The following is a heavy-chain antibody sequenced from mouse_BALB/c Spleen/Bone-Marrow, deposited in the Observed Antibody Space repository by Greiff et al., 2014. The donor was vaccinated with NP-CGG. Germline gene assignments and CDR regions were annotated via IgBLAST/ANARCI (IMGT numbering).Heavy chain of an antibody. CDR1: GYSITSYYS. J-gene: IGHJ4*01. CDR2: IHYSGTT. Sequence: EVQLAESGPDLVKPSQSLSLTCTVTGYSITSYYSWHWIRQFPGSKLEWMGYIHYSGTTVYNPSLKSRISITRDTSNNQFFLQLNSVTTEDTATYYCARFAGTPYTMDYWGQGTSVTVSS. CDR3: ARFAGTPYTMDY. D-gene: IGHD4-1*01. V-gene: IGHV3-1*02.